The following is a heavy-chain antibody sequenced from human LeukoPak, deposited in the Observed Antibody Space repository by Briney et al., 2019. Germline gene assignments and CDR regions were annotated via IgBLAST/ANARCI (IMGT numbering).Heavy chain of an antibody. CDR3: ARRIMGSSSMDS. CDR1: GTSTSSSSYY. CDR2: VYYSGTA. D-gene: IGHD6-6*01. J-gene: IGHJ4*02. V-gene: IGHV4-39*07. Sequence: SETLSLTCTVSGTSTSSSSYYWAWIRQPPGKGLEWIGDVYYSGTANYNPSLKSRVTISVDTSKNQFSLKLSSVTAADTAVYFCARRIMGSSSMDSWGQGTLVTVSS.